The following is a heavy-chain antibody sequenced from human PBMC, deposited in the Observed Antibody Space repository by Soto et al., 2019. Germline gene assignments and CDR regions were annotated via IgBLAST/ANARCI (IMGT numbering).Heavy chain of an antibody. Sequence: PSETLSLTCSVSGDSISNLDYFWAWIRQPPGQALEYIGYIYKSATTYYNPSFESRVAISVDTSKSQFSLNVTSVTAADTAVYFCARGRYCLTGRCFPNWFDSWGQGAPVIVSS. J-gene: IGHJ5*01. V-gene: IGHV4-30-4*01. CDR2: IYKSATT. D-gene: IGHD7-27*01. CDR1: GDSISNLDYF. CDR3: ARGRYCLTGRCFPNWFDS.